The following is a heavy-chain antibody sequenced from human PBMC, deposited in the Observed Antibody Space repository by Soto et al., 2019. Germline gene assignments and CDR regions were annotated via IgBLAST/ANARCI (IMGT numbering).Heavy chain of an antibody. CDR1: GFTFSSYA. D-gene: IGHD3-22*01. Sequence: PGGSLRLSCAASGFTFSSYAMSWVRQAPGKGLEWVSAISGSGGSTYYADSVKGRFTISRDNSKNTLYLQMNSLRAEDTAVYYCARDGYYYDTSGYYSKYFQHWGQGTLVTVSS. V-gene: IGHV3-23*01. CDR2: ISGSGGST. CDR3: ARDGYYYDTSGYYSKYFQH. J-gene: IGHJ1*01.